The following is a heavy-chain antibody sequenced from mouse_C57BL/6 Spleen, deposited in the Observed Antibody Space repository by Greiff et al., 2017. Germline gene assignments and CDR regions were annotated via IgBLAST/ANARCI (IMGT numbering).Heavy chain of an antibody. D-gene: IGHD1-1*01. V-gene: IGHV2-2*01. CDR2: IWSGGST. J-gene: IGHJ4*01. CDR1: GFSLTSYG. Sequence: QVHVKQSGPGLVQPSQSLSITCTVSGFSLTSYGVHWVRQSPGKGLEWLGVIWSGGSTDYNAAFISRLSISKDNSKSQVFFKMNSLQADDTAIYYCARRELLRDYAMDYWGQGTSVTVSS. CDR3: ARRELLRDYAMDY.